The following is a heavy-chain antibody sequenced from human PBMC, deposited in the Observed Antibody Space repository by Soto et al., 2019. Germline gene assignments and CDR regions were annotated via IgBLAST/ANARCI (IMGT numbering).Heavy chain of an antibody. CDR1: GFDFNKYA. Sequence: GGSLRLSCAAFGFDFNKYALTWVSQAPGKGLQWVSSITSNGDSTYDADSVKGRFTTSRDNSKNTLYLQMNSLRADDTAVFYCAKDSPSYTTSPFYFDSWGQGTLVTVSS. CDR3: AKDSPSYTTSPFYFDS. CDR2: ITSNGDST. V-gene: IGHV3-23*01. D-gene: IGHD2-2*02. J-gene: IGHJ4*02.